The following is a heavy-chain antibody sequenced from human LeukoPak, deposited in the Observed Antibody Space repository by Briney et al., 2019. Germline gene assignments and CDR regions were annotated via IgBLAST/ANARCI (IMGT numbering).Heavy chain of an antibody. CDR1: GFTFSGYV. CDR2: ITFSSSHI. CDR3: AKDMGYCSSTSCYGYYYYGMDV. V-gene: IGHV3-21*04. D-gene: IGHD2-2*01. J-gene: IGHJ6*02. Sequence: GGSLRLSCAASGFTFSGYVMTWVRQAPGKGLECVSSITFSSSHIYYADSVKGRFTISRDNTKDSLYLQMNSLRAEDTALYYCAKDMGYCSSTSCYGYYYYGMDVWGQGTTVTVSS.